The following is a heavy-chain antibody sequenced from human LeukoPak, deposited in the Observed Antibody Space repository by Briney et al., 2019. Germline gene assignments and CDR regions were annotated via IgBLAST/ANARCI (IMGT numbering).Heavy chain of an antibody. V-gene: IGHV1-18*01. D-gene: IGHD3-3*01. CDR1: GYTFTSYG. Sequence: ASVKVSCKASGYTFTSYGISWVRQAPGQGLEWMGWISAYNGNTNYAQKFQGRVTMTEDTSTDTAYMELSSLRSEDTAVYYCATVDLRFLEWSSFGDWGQGTLVTVSS. CDR2: ISAYNGNT. J-gene: IGHJ4*02. CDR3: ATVDLRFLEWSSFGD.